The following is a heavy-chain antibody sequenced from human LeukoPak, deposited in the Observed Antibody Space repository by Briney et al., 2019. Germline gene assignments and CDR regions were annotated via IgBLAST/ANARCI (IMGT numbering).Heavy chain of an antibody. CDR2: INPSGGST. V-gene: IGHV1-46*01. J-gene: IGHJ3*02. Sequence: ASVKVSCKASGYTFTSYYMHWVRQAPGQGLEWMGIINPSGGSTSYAQKFQGRVTKTRDMSTSTVYMELSSLRSEDTAVYYCARELRGGYCSSTSCWNDAFDIWGQGTMVTVSS. CDR1: GYTFTSYY. D-gene: IGHD2-2*01. CDR3: ARELRGGYCSSTSCWNDAFDI.